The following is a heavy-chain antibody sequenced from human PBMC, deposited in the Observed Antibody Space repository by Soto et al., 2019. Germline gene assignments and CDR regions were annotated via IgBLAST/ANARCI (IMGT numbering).Heavy chain of an antibody. V-gene: IGHV1-69*13. J-gene: IGHJ4*02. D-gene: IGHD5-12*01. CDR3: ARGRWLQYPRFDY. CDR2: IIPIFGTA. CDR1: GGTFSSYT. Sequence: ASVKVSCKASGGTFSSYTISWVRQAPGQGLEWMGGIIPIFGTANYAQKFQGRVTITADESTSTAYMELSSLRSEDTAVYYCARGRWLQYPRFDYWGQGTLVTVSS.